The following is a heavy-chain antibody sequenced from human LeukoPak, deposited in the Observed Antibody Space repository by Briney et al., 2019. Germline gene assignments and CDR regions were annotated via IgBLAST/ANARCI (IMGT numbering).Heavy chain of an antibody. CDR1: GFTFSSYS. D-gene: IGHD6-6*01. V-gene: IGHV3-21*01. J-gene: IGHJ5*02. Sequence: GGSLRLSCAASGFTFSSYSMNWVRQAPGKGLEWVSSISSSSSYIYYADSVKGRFTISRDNAKNSLYLQMNSLRAEDTAVYYCARDEYSSSFNWFDPWGQGTLVTVSA. CDR3: ARDEYSSSFNWFDP. CDR2: ISSSSSYI.